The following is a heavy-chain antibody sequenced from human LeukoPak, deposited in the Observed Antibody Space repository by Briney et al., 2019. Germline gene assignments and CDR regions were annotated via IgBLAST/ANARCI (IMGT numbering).Heavy chain of an antibody. CDR3: AKDSWGYCSGGSCYSWNWFDP. J-gene: IGHJ5*02. D-gene: IGHD2-15*01. Sequence: PGGSLRLSCAASGFTFSSYGMHWVRQAPGKGLEWVAFIRYDGSNKYYADSVKGRFTIPRDNSKNTLYLQMNSLRAEDTAVYYCAKDSWGYCSGGSCYSWNWFDPWGQGTLVTVSS. V-gene: IGHV3-30*02. CDR2: IRYDGSNK. CDR1: GFTFSSYG.